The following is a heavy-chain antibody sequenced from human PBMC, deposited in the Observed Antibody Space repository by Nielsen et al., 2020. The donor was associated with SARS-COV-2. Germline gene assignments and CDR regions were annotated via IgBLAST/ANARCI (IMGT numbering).Heavy chain of an antibody. CDR2: IKQDGSEK. D-gene: IGHD3-3*01. CDR1: GFTFSSYW. CDR3: ARDERYYDFWSGYYRDVHAFDI. J-gene: IGHJ3*02. Sequence: GESLKISCAASGFTFSSYWMSWVRQAPGKGLEWVANIKQDGSEKYYVDSVKGRFTISRDNAKNSLYLQMNSLRAEDTAVYYCARDERYYDFWSGYYRDVHAFDIWGQGTMVTVSS. V-gene: IGHV3-7*03.